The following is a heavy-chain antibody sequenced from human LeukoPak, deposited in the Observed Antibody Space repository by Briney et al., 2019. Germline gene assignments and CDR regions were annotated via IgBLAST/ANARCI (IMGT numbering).Heavy chain of an antibody. D-gene: IGHD5-24*01. V-gene: IGHV3-7*01. J-gene: IGHJ4*02. CDR2: IKRDGSEK. CDR1: GFTFSSYW. Sequence: PGGSLRLSCAASGFTFSSYWMSWVRQAPGKGLEWVANIKRDGSEKYYVDSVKGRFTISRDNSKNTLYLQMNGLRAEDTAMYYCARDFRGDGYNSGYWGQGTLVTVSS. CDR3: ARDFRGDGYNSGY.